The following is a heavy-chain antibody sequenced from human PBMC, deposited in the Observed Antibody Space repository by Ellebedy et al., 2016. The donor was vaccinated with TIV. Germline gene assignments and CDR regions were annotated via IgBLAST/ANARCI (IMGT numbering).Heavy chain of an antibody. D-gene: IGHD5-12*01. V-gene: IGHV3-11*01. CDR3: ARVRQGSGGYNF. Sequence: PGGSLRLSCAASGFTFSDYYMSWIRQAPGKGLEWISYISSSVTTVYYADSVKGRFTSSRDNDKNSLYLQMNSLRVEDTAMYYCARVRQGSGGYNFWGQGTLVTFSS. CDR2: ISSSVTTV. CDR1: GFTFSDYY. J-gene: IGHJ4*02.